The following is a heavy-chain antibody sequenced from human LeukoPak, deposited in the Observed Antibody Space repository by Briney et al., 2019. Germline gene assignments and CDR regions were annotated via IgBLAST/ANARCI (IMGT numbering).Heavy chain of an antibody. CDR2: ISYDGSNK. J-gene: IGHJ4*02. CDR1: GFTFSSYG. CDR3: AKGKYSGYDLEPENFDY. V-gene: IGHV3-30*18. Sequence: GRSLRLSCAASGFTFSSYGMHWVRQAPGKGLEWVAVISYDGSNKYYADSVKGRFTISRDNSKNTLYLQMNSLRAEDTAVYYCAKGKYSGYDLEPENFDYWGQGTLVTVSS. D-gene: IGHD5-12*01.